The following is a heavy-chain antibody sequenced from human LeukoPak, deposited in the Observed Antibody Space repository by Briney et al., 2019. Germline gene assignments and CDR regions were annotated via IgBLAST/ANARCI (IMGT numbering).Heavy chain of an antibody. J-gene: IGHJ5*02. D-gene: IGHD3-3*01. CDR2: IYYSGST. Sequence: SETLSLTCTVSGCSISSYYWSWIRQPPGKGLEWIGYIYYSGSTNYNPSLKSRVTISVDTSKNQFSLKLSSVTAADTAVYYCARIGRRITIFGVVISGIAPSGPGTLVTVSS. V-gene: IGHV4-59*01. CDR1: GCSISSYY. CDR3: ARIGRRITIFGVVISGIAP.